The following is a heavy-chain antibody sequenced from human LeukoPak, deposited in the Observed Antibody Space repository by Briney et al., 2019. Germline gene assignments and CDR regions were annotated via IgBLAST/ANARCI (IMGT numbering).Heavy chain of an antibody. CDR2: ISGSGGST. CDR3: AKDQAGGMYYYDSSGSKRVY. V-gene: IGHV3-23*01. J-gene: IGHJ4*02. Sequence: GGSLRLSCAASGFTLSSYAMSWVRQAPGKGMEWVSAISGSGGSTSYAGSGKGLFTNSRNKSKNTLYLPMNSLRAEDTAVYYCAKDQAGGMYYYDSSGSKRVYWGQGTLVTVSS. CDR1: GFTLSSYA. D-gene: IGHD3-22*01.